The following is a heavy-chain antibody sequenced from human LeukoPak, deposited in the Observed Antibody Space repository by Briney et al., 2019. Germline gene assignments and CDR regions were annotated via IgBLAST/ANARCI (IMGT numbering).Heavy chain of an antibody. V-gene: IGHV4-31*03. CDR2: IYYSGST. J-gene: IGHJ4*02. CDR1: GGSISSGGYY. Sequence: SETLSLTCTVSGGSISSGGYYWSWIRQHPGKGLEWIGYIYYSGSTYYNPSLKSRVTISVDTSKNQFSLKLSSVTAADTAVYYCARERRSDVYIDYRGQGTLVTVSS. CDR3: ARERRSDVYIDY.